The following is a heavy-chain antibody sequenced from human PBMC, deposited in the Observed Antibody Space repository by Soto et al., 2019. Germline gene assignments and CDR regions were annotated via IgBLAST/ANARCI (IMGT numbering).Heavy chain of an antibody. J-gene: IGHJ4*02. CDR2: ISSSSSTK. CDR3: ARGRVGDTAMVTHFDY. D-gene: IGHD5-18*01. Sequence: EVQLVESGGGLVQPGGSLRLSCAASGFTFSSYSMNWVRQAPGKGLEWVSYISSSSSTKYYADSVKGRFTISRDNAKNSLYLQMNSLRDEDTAVYYCARGRVGDTAMVTHFDYWGQGTLVTVSS. V-gene: IGHV3-48*02. CDR1: GFTFSSYS.